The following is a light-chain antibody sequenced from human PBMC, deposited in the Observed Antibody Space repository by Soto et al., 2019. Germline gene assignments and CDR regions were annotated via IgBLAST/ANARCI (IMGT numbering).Light chain of an antibody. CDR2: EVT. Sequence: QSALTQPASVSGSPGQSITISCTGTSSDVGSYNLVSWYQQHPGKVPKLMIYEVTKRPSGVSNRFSGSKSGNTASLTISGLQAEDDADYYCCAYAGSSTFVIFGGGTKLTVL. CDR1: SSDVGSYNL. CDR3: CAYAGSSTFVI. J-gene: IGLJ2*01. V-gene: IGLV2-23*02.